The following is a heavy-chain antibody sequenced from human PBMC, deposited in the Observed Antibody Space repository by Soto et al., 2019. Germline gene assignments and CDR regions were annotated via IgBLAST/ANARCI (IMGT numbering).Heavy chain of an antibody. CDR2: IKQDGSEK. D-gene: IGHD6-19*01. J-gene: IGHJ3*02. CDR3: ARDGIAVAGLTFDI. CDR1: GFTFSSYW. Sequence: GGSLRLSCAASGFTFSSYWMSWVRQAPGKGLEWVANIKQDGSEKYYVDSVKGRFTISRDNAKNSLYLQMNSLRAEDTAVYYCARDGIAVAGLTFDIWGQGTMVTVSS. V-gene: IGHV3-7*01.